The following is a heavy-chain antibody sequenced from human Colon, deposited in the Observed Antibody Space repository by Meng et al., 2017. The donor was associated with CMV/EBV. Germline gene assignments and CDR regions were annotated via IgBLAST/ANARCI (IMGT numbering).Heavy chain of an antibody. Sequence: GSLRLSCTVSGGSISSTNYYWGWIRQPPGKGLEWIGNIYYSGSTFYNPSLRSRVTISVDTSTSQFSLRLSSVTAADTALYYCARGNRHGSSWSDTFDIWGQGTVVTVSS. D-gene: IGHD6-13*01. CDR3: ARGNRHGSSWSDTFDI. CDR2: IYYSGST. V-gene: IGHV4-39*07. CDR1: GGSISSTNYY. J-gene: IGHJ3*02.